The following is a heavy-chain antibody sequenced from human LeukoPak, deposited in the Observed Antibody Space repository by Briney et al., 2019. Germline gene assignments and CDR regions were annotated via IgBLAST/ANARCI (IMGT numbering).Heavy chain of an antibody. CDR1: GFTFSSYG. D-gene: IGHD1-26*01. CDR3: VRGSGAYYDY. J-gene: IGHJ4*02. CDR2: IWYDGSNR. Sequence: AGGSLRLSCAASGFTFSSYGIHWVRQAPGKGLEWVALIWYDGSNRYYADSVKGRFTISRDNSKNMLYLQMNSLRAEDTAVYHCVRGSGAYYDYWGQGTLVTVTS. V-gene: IGHV3-33*01.